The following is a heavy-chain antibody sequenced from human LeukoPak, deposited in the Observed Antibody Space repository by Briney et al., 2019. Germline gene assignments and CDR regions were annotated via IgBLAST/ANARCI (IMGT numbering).Heavy chain of an antibody. Sequence: PSEALSLTCAVYGGSFSGYYWSWIRQPPGKGLEWIREINHSGSTNYNPSLKSRVTISVDTSKNRFSLKLSSVTAADTAVYYCARGRGYGRKYYFDYWGQGTLVTVSS. J-gene: IGHJ4*02. V-gene: IGHV4-34*01. D-gene: IGHD5-18*01. CDR1: GGSFSGYY. CDR2: INHSGST. CDR3: ARGRGYGRKYYFDY.